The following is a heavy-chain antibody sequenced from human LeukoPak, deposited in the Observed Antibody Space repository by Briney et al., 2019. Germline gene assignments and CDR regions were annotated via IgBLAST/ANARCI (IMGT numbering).Heavy chain of an antibody. CDR2: IYYSGNT. CDR3: ARCSRGTSVGMDV. CDR1: GGSISNYY. D-gene: IGHD1-1*01. J-gene: IGHJ6*02. V-gene: IGHV4-59*08. Sequence: PSETLSLTCSVSGGSISNYYWTWIRQPPGKGLEWIGYIYYSGNTNYNPSLKSRVTISLDTSKNQLSLKLTSVAAADTAVYYCARCSRGTSVGMDVWGQGTTVTVSS.